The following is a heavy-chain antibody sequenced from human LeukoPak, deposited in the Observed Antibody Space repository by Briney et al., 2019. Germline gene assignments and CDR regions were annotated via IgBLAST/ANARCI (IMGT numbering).Heavy chain of an antibody. D-gene: IGHD1-1*01. J-gene: IGHJ3*02. CDR1: GFTFSRYA. Sequence: PGGSLRLSCAASGFTFSRYAMYWVRQTPGKGLEWVAVISYGGSNKYYADSVKGRFTISRDNSKDTLYLQMNSQRADDTAVYYCATGIGYDAFDIWGQGTMVTVSS. CDR2: ISYGGSNK. V-gene: IGHV3-30-3*01. CDR3: ATGIGYDAFDI.